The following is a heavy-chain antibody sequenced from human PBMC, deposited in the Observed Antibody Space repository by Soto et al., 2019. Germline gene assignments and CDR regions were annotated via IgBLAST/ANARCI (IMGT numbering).Heavy chain of an antibody. J-gene: IGHJ4*02. V-gene: IGHV5-51*01. D-gene: IGHD5-18*01. Sequence: GESLKISCKGSGYSFVSYWIAWVRQMPGKGLEWMGSIYPGDSDTTYSPSIQGQVTIPADKSSTTVYLQWNTLKASDTAVYYCAKTDGYEVEYWGQGTQVTVSS. CDR2: IYPGDSDT. CDR1: GYSFVSYW. CDR3: AKTDGYEVEY.